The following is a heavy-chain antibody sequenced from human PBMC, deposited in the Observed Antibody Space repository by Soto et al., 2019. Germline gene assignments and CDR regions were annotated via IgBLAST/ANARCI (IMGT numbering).Heavy chain of an antibody. V-gene: IGHV4-59*08. CDR3: ARHAFMGWGSSRLDN. D-gene: IGHD3-16*02. CDR1: GGTICSLG. CDR2: IYYSGST. J-gene: IGHJ4*02. Sequence: SKSQPVTSSVCGGTICSLGCSWISEPRRQGLEWIGYIYYSGSTNYNPSLKSRVTISVDTSKNQFSLKLSSVTAADTAVYYCARHAFMGWGSSRLDNWGQGTLVTVSS.